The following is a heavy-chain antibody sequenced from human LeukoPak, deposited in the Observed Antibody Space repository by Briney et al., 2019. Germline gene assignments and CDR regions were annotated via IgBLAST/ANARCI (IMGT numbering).Heavy chain of an antibody. Sequence: GGSLRLSCAASGFTFSSYAMHWVCQAPGKGLEWVAVISYDGSNKYYADSVKGRFTISRDNSKNTLYLQMNSLRAEDTAVYYCARDQYAVDGGYFDYWGQGTLVTVSS. D-gene: IGHD6-19*01. CDR3: ARDQYAVDGGYFDY. CDR1: GFTFSSYA. V-gene: IGHV3-30-3*01. CDR2: ISYDGSNK. J-gene: IGHJ4*02.